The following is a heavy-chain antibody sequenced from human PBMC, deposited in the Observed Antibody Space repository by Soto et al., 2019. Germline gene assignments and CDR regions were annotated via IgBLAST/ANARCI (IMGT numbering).Heavy chain of an antibody. CDR3: ARERGRYGMDV. J-gene: IGHJ6*02. Sequence: QVQLVQSGAEVKKPGASVKVSCKASGYTFTSYDINWVRQATGQGLEYMGWMNPNSGNTGYAQKCQGRGTITWITLISTAYMDLSSLRSDDTAVYYGARERGRYGMDVWGQGTRVSVSS. V-gene: IGHV1-8*01. D-gene: IGHD3-10*01. CDR2: MNPNSGNT. CDR1: GYTFTSYD.